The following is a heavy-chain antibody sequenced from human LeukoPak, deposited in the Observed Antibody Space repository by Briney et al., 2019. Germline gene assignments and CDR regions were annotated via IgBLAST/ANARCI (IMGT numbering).Heavy chain of an antibody. V-gene: IGHV3-11*01. J-gene: IGHJ4*02. CDR1: GFTFSDFY. CDR3: ARSADSSGYFREITLYYFDY. D-gene: IGHD3-22*01. CDR2: ISNSGSTI. Sequence: GGSLRLSCAASGFTFSDFYMTWIRQAPGKGLEWVSYISNSGSTIYYADSVKGRFTISRDNAKNSLYLQMNSLRAEDTAVYYCARSADSSGYFREITLYYFDYWGQGTLVTVSS.